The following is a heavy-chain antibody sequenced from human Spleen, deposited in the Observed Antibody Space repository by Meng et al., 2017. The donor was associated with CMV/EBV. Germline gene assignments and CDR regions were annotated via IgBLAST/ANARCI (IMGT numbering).Heavy chain of an antibody. CDR1: GGSISSYY. J-gene: IGHJ1*01. CDR2: IYTSGST. CDR3: ARGIESAPKYFQN. V-gene: IGHV4-4*07. Sequence: QGRLQGSGPGLGKPSEPLALTCTVSGGSISSYYWSWSRQPAGKGLEWIGRIYTSGSTNYNPSLKSRVTMSVDTSKTPFSLKLSSVTAADTAVYYCARGIESAPKYFQNWGQGTLVTVSS.